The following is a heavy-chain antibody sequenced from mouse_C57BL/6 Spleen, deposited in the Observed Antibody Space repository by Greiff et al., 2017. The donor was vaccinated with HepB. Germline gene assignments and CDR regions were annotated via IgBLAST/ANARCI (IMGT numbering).Heavy chain of an antibody. J-gene: IGHJ2*01. CDR2: INPYNGGT. CDR1: GYTFTDYY. CDR3: AREGATVVAYEGYYFDY. V-gene: IGHV1-19*01. D-gene: IGHD1-1*01. Sequence: EVQLQQSGPVLVKPGASVKMSCKASGYTFTDYYMNWVKQSHGKSLEWIGVINPYNGGTSYNQKFKGKATLTVDKSSSTAYMELNSLTSEDSAVYYCAREGATVVAYEGYYFDYWGQGTTLTVSS.